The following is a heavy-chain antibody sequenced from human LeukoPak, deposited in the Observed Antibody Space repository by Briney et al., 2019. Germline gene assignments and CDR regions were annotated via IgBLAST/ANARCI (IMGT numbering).Heavy chain of an antibody. CDR3: ATPVGGLYDILTVGASGAFDI. J-gene: IGHJ3*02. CDR1: GYTFTGYY. Sequence: SVKVSCKASGYTFTGYYMHWVRQAPGQGLEWMGGIIPIFGTANYAQKFQGRVTITADESTSTAYMELSSLRSEDTAVYYCATPVGGLYDILTVGASGAFDIWGQGTMVTVSS. CDR2: IIPIFGTA. V-gene: IGHV1-69*13. D-gene: IGHD3-9*01.